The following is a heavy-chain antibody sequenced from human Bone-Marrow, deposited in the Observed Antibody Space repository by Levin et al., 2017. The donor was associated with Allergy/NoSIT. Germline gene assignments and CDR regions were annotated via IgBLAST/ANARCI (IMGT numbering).Heavy chain of an antibody. Sequence: GESLKISCAASGFTFSSYAMHWVRQAPGKGLEWVAVISYDGSNKYYADSVKGRFTISRDNSKNTLYLQMNSLRAEDTAVYYCARVLTVTHPGYWGQGTLVTVSS. CDR3: ARVLTVTHPGY. CDR1: GFTFSSYA. J-gene: IGHJ4*02. V-gene: IGHV3-30-3*01. CDR2: ISYDGSNK. D-gene: IGHD4-17*01.